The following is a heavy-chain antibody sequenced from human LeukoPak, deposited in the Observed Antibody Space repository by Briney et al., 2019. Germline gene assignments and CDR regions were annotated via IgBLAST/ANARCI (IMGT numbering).Heavy chain of an antibody. CDR2: ISPYTGHT. J-gene: IGHJ5*02. V-gene: IGHV1-18*04. CDR1: GPGFSSFV. Sequence: ASVEVSCKTYGPGFSSFVIAWVRQAPGQGLEWLGWISPYTGHTNYAPKFRGRVTMTTDTPTRTVYMDLRSLRSDDTAVYYCARGQVDTTMIIGGWFDHWGQGTLVVVSS. D-gene: IGHD5-18*01. CDR3: ARGQVDTTMIIGGWFDH.